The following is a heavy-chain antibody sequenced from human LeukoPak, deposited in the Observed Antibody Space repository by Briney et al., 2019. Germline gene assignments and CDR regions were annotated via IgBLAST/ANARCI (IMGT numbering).Heavy chain of an antibody. D-gene: IGHD6-13*01. J-gene: IGHJ4*02. Sequence: PGGSLRLSCAASGFTFSSYAMHWVRQAPGKGLEYVSAISSNGGSTYYANSVKGRFTISRDNSKNTLYLQMGSLRAEDMAVYYCARVSQVGYSSSWYRGAYFDYWGQGTLVTVSS. V-gene: IGHV3-64*01. CDR3: ARVSQVGYSSSWYRGAYFDY. CDR2: ISSNGGST. CDR1: GFTFSSYA.